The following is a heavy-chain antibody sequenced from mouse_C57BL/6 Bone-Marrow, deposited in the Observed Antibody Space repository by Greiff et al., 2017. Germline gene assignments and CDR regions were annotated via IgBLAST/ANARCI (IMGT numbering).Heavy chain of an antibody. CDR2: IDPSDRYT. CDR3: AITTVVHYYAMDY. V-gene: IGHV1-69*01. CDR1: GYTFTSYW. J-gene: IGHJ4*01. D-gene: IGHD1-1*01. Sequence: VQLQQPGAELVMPGASVKLSCKASGYTFTSYWMHWVKQRPGQGLEWIGQIDPSDRYTNYNQQFKGKSTLTVAKSSSTANKQLSSLTSEDSAVDNCAITTVVHYYAMDYWGKGTRGTVSA.